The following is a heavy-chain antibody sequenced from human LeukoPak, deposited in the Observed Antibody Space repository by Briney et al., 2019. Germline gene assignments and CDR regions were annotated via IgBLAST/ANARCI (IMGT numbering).Heavy chain of an antibody. CDR2: ITGRSSPI. CDR3: ARDGSRGVPDY. CDR1: GFIAGNDY. Sequence: PGGSLRLSCAGSGFIAGNDYMNWVRQAPGKGLEWLSYITGRSSPIYYADSVKGRFTVSRDNAKNSLYLQMDSLRDEDTAVYYCARDGSRGVPDYWGQGTLVTVSS. J-gene: IGHJ4*02. D-gene: IGHD2-8*01. V-gene: IGHV3-48*02.